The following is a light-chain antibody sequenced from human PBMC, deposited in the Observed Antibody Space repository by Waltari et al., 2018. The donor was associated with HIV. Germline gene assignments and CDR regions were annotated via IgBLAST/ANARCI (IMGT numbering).Light chain of an antibody. CDR3: AVWGDSLNSYV. CDR2: RNN. V-gene: IGLV1-47*01. J-gene: IGLJ1*01. Sequence: QSVLTQPPSASGTPGQRVTISCSGSSSNIGSNYVYWYQQLPGTAPKLLIYRNNQRPSGVPDRFSVSKSGTSASLAISGLRSEDEADYYCAVWGDSLNSYVFGTGTEVTVL. CDR1: SSNIGSNY.